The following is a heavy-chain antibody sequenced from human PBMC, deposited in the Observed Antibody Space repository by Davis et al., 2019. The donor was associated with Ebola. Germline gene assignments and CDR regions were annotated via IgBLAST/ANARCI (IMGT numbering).Heavy chain of an antibody. CDR1: GFTFSNAW. V-gene: IGHV3-15*01. J-gene: IGHJ3*02. CDR2: IKSKTDGGTT. Sequence: GESLKISCAASGFTFSNAWMSWVRQAPGKGLEWVGRIKSKTDGGTTDYAAPVKGRFTISRDDSKNTLYLQMNSLRAEDTAVYYCARRNDIWGQGTMVTVSS. CDR3: ARRNDI.